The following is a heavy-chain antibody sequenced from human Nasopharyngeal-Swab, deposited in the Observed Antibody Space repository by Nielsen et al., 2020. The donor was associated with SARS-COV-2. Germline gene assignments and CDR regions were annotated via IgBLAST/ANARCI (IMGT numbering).Heavy chain of an antibody. Sequence: ASVKVSCKASGYTFTSYYMHWVRQPPGQGLEWMGIINPSGGSTSYAQKFQGRVTMTRDTSTSTVYMELSSLRSEDTAVYYCARQVIRYPQYSSSWYYYYYGMDVWGQGTTVTVSS. V-gene: IGHV1-46*01. D-gene: IGHD6-13*01. CDR1: GYTFTSYY. CDR3: ARQVIRYPQYSSSWYYYYYGMDV. CDR2: INPSGGST. J-gene: IGHJ6*02.